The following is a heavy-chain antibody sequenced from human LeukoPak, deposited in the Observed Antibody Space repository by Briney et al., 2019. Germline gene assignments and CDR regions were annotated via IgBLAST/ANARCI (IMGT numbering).Heavy chain of an antibody. Sequence: KAGGSLRLSCAASGFTFSSYSMNWVRQAPGKGLEWVSSISSSSSYIYYADSVKGRFTISRDNAKNSLYLQMNSLRAEDTAVYYCAAFLGNGVNQFDYWGQGTLVTVSS. V-gene: IGHV3-21*01. D-gene: IGHD4-23*01. CDR3: AAFLGNGVNQFDY. CDR1: GFTFSSYS. J-gene: IGHJ4*02. CDR2: ISSSSSYI.